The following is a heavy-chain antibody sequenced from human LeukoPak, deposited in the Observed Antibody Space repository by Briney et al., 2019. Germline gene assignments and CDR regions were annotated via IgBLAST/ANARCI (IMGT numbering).Heavy chain of an antibody. J-gene: IGHJ5*02. D-gene: IGHD3-10*01. V-gene: IGHV4-59*01. Sequence: SETLSLTCTVSGGSISSYYWSWIRQPPGKGLEWIGYVYYSGSTNYNPSLKSRVTISVDTSKNQFSLKLSSVTAADTAVYYCARDGRPNYYGSGSYYPEFDPWGQGTLVTVSS. CDR1: GGSISSYY. CDR3: ARDGRPNYYGSGSYYPEFDP. CDR2: VYYSGST.